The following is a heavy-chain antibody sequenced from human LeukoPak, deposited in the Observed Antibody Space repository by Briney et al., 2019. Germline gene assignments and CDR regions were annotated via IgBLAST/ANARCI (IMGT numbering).Heavy chain of an antibody. CDR1: GFTFSSYA. Sequence: GGSLRLSCAASGFTFSSYAMSWVRQAPGKGLEWVSAISGSGGSTYYADSVKGRFTISRDNSKNTLYLQMNSLRAEDTAVYYCARTSAAHDFWSGYQAYYFDYWGQGTLVTVSS. CDR3: ARTSAAHDFWSGYQAYYFDY. CDR2: ISGSGGST. D-gene: IGHD3-3*01. J-gene: IGHJ4*02. V-gene: IGHV3-23*01.